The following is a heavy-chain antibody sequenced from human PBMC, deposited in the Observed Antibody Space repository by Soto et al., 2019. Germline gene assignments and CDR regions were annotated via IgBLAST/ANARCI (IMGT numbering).Heavy chain of an antibody. CDR2: ISGSGGST. V-gene: IGHV3-23*01. CDR3: AKDWSRGGQLLSVFDY. J-gene: IGHJ4*02. Sequence: GGSLRLSCAASGFTFSSYAMSWVRQAPGKGLEWVSAISGSGGSTYYADSVKGRFTISRDNSKNTLYLQMNSLRAEDTAVYYCAKDWSRGGQLLSVFDYWGQGTLVTVSS. D-gene: IGHD2-2*01. CDR1: GFTFSSYA.